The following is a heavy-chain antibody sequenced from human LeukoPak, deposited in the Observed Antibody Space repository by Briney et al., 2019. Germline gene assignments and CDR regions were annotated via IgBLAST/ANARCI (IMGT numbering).Heavy chain of an antibody. Sequence: GGSLRLSCAASGFTFSSYAMSWVRQAPGKGLEWVSSISSSSSYIYYADSVKGRFTISRDNAKNSLYLQMNSLRAEDTAVYYCARGGQWLDFDYWGQGTLVTVSS. D-gene: IGHD6-19*01. J-gene: IGHJ4*02. CDR2: ISSSSSYI. CDR3: ARGGQWLDFDY. V-gene: IGHV3-21*01. CDR1: GFTFSSYA.